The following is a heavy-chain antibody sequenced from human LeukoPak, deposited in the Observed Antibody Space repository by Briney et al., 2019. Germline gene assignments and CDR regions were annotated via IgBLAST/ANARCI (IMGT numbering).Heavy chain of an antibody. Sequence: SETLSLTCAVYGGSFSGYYWSWIRQPPGKGLEWIGEINHSGSTNYNPSLKSRVTISVDTSKNQFSLKLSSVTAADTAVYYCARAVSDYGSGSYPFDYWGQGTLDTVSS. CDR1: GGSFSGYY. CDR3: ARAVSDYGSGSYPFDY. V-gene: IGHV4-34*01. J-gene: IGHJ4*02. CDR2: INHSGST. D-gene: IGHD3-10*01.